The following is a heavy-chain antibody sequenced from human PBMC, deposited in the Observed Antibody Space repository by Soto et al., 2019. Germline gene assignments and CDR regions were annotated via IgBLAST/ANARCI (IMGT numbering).Heavy chain of an antibody. J-gene: IGHJ6*02. CDR3: ARVGASGGPPYYYYYGMDV. V-gene: IGHV1-2*02. CDR1: GYTFTGYY. D-gene: IGHD2-8*02. CDR2: INPNSGGT. Sequence: ASVKVSCKASGYTFTGYYMHWVRQAPGQGLEWMGWINPNSGGTNYAQKFQGRVTMTRDTSISTAYMELSRLRSDDTAVYYCARVGASGGPPYYYYYGMDVWGQGTTVTVSS.